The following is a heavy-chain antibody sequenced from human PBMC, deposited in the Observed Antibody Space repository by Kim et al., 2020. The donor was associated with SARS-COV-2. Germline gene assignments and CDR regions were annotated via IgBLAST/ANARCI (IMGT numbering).Heavy chain of an antibody. CDR3: ARQSSRRYCSGGSCSLFD. J-gene: IGHJ4*01. CDR1: GGSISSYY. Sequence: SETLSLTCTVSGGSISSYYWSWIRQPPGKGLEWIGYIYYSGSTNYNPSLKSRVTISVDTSKNQFSLKLSSVTAADTAVYYCARQSSRRYCSGGSCSLFD. D-gene: IGHD2-15*01. V-gene: IGHV4-59*08. CDR2: IYYSGST.